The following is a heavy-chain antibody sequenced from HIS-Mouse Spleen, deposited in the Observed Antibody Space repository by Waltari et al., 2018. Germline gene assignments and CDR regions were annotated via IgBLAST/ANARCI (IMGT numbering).Heavy chain of an antibody. CDR3: ARQQYCGGDCYSHYFDY. V-gene: IGHV5-51*01. D-gene: IGHD2-21*02. CDR1: GYSFTSYW. J-gene: IGHJ4*02. Sequence: EVQLVQSGAEVKKPGESLKISCKGSGYSFTSYWIGWVRQMPGKGLEWMGIIYPGDSDTGYSPSFKGQVTISADKSISTAYLQWSSLKASDTAMYYCARQQYCGGDCYSHYFDYWGQGTLVTVSS. CDR2: IYPGDSDT.